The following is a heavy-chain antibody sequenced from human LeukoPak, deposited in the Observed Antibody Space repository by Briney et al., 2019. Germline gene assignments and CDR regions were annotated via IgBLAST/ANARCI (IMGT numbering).Heavy chain of an antibody. V-gene: IGHV3-23*01. CDR2: ISGSGGST. Sequence: GGSLRLSCAASGFTFSSYAMTWVRQAPGKGLEWVSAISGSGGSTYYADSVRGRFTISRDNSKNTLYLQMNSLRAEDTATYYCAKDHRYYDSSGYYGLDYWGQGTLVTVSS. CDR1: GFTFSSYA. CDR3: AKDHRYYDSSGYYGLDY. D-gene: IGHD3-22*01. J-gene: IGHJ4*02.